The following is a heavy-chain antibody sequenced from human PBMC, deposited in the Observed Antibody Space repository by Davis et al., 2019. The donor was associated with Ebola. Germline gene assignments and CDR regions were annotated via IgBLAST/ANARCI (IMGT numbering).Heavy chain of an antibody. D-gene: IGHD2-21*02. J-gene: IGHJ6*02. V-gene: IGHV3-48*03. Sequence: GESLKISCAASGFTFSSYEMNWVRQAPGKGLEWVSYISSSGSTIYYADPVKGRFTISRDNAKNSLYLQMNSLRAEDTAVYYCARLMVVTGLTRYYYYGMDVWGQGTTVTVSS. CDR1: GFTFSSYE. CDR3: ARLMVVTGLTRYYYYGMDV. CDR2: ISSSGSTI.